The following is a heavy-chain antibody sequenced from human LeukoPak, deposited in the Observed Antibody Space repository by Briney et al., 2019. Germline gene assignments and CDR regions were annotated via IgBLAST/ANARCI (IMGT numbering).Heavy chain of an antibody. J-gene: IGHJ4*02. Sequence: TTGESLKISCKVSGYNFTTTYWIGWLRQMPGKGLEWMGIIYPGDSDTRYSPSFQGQVTISADKSISTAYLQWSSLKASDTAMYYCARHREDTAMVIDYWGQGTLVTVSS. CDR2: IYPGDSDT. CDR3: ARHREDTAMVIDY. CDR1: GYNFTTTYW. V-gene: IGHV5-51*01. D-gene: IGHD5-18*01.